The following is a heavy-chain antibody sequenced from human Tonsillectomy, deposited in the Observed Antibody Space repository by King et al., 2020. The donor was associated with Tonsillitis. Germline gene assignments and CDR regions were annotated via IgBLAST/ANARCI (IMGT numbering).Heavy chain of an antibody. J-gene: IGHJ3*02. CDR2: IYYSGST. V-gene: IGHV4-39*07. CDR1: GGSISSSSYY. Sequence: QLQESGPGLVKPSETLSLTCTVSGGSISSSSYYWGWIRQPPGKGLEWIGSIYYSGSTYYNPSLKSRVTISIDTSKNQFSLKLSSVTAADTAVYYCARGPTSLYCSGVRCYSVHDAFDIWGQGTMVTVSS. D-gene: IGHD2-15*01. CDR3: ARGPTSLYCSGVRCYSVHDAFDI.